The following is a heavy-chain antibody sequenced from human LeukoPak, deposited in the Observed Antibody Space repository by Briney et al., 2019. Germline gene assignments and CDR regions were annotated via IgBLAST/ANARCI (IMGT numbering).Heavy chain of an antibody. D-gene: IGHD3-3*01. CDR2: IYHTGST. Sequence: SETLSLTCSVSGASIRSYYWSWIRQPPEKGLEWIGYIYHTGSTNYSPSLNRRVTMSVDTSKNEFSLKLSSVTAADTAVYYCARQSRLVIFGVANHWFDPWSQGTLVTVSS. CDR1: GASIRSYY. V-gene: IGHV4-59*08. J-gene: IGHJ5*02. CDR3: ARQSRLVIFGVANHWFDP.